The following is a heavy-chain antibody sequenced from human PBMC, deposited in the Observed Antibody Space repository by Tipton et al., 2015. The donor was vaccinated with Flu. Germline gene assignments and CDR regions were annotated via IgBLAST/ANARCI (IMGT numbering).Heavy chain of an antibody. D-gene: IGHD3-10*02. CDR2: IYYSGRT. J-gene: IGHJ4*02. CDR1: RGSISSGSYN. V-gene: IGHV4-39*01. Sequence: TLSLTCTDSRGSISSGSYNWGWIRQPPGKGLEWIASIYYSGRTYYNPSLKSRVTISVDTSKKQFSLKLRSVTAADTAVYYCARLSYYDVDLKNFYFDYWGQGALVTVSS. CDR3: ARLSYYDVDLKNFYFDY.